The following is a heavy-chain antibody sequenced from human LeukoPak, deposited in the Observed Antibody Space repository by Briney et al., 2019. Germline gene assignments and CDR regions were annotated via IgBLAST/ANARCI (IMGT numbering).Heavy chain of an antibody. V-gene: IGHV4-59*01. D-gene: IGHD2-21*02. CDR2: MYYTGTT. Sequence: PSETLSLTCTVFSGSIRSYYWTWIRQPPGKGLEWIGHMYYTGTTSYNPSLKSRVTISIDTSNNLFSLRLTSVTAADTAVYYCASGYCGGACQLGGVDMWGQGTMVTVSS. J-gene: IGHJ3*02. CDR3: ASGYCGGACQLGGVDM. CDR1: SGSIRSYY.